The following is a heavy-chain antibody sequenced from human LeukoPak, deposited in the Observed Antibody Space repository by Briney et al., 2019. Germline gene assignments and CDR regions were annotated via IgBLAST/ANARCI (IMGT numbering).Heavy chain of an antibody. CDR2: ISYDGSNK. CDR1: GFTFSSYA. CDR3: ARDRIAGFGELSRFDY. V-gene: IGHV3-30*04. J-gene: IGHJ4*02. Sequence: PGGSLRLSCAASGFTFSSYAMHCVRQAPGKGLEWVAVISYDGSNKYYADSVKGRFTISRDNSKNTLYLQMNSLRAEDTAVYYCARDRIAGFGELSRFDYWGQGTLVTVSS. D-gene: IGHD3-10*01.